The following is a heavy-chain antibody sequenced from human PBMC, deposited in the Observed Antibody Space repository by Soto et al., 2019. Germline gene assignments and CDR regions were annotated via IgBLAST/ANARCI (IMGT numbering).Heavy chain of an antibody. V-gene: IGHV4-31*03. CDR2: IYYSGST. J-gene: IGHJ5*02. CDR1: GGSISSGGYY. Sequence: SETLSLTCTVSGGSISSGGYYWSWIRQHPGKGLEWIGYIYYSGSTYYNPSLKSRVTISVDTSKNQFSLKLSSVTAADTAVYYCARELGYCSSTSCLGTIWFDPWGQGTLVTSPQ. CDR3: ARELGYCSSTSCLGTIWFDP. D-gene: IGHD2-2*01.